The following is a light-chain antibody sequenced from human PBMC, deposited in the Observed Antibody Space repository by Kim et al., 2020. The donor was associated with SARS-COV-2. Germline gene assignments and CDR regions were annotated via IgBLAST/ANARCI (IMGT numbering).Light chain of an antibody. CDR1: SSDVGAYNY. CDR3: CSYAGSYTWV. J-gene: IGLJ3*02. Sequence: GQSVTISCTGTSSDVGAYNYVSWYQHYPGKAPKLMISDVSKRPSGVPDRFSGSKSGNTASLTISGLQAEDEADYFCCSYAGSYTWVFGGGTKLTVL. CDR2: DVS. V-gene: IGLV2-11*01.